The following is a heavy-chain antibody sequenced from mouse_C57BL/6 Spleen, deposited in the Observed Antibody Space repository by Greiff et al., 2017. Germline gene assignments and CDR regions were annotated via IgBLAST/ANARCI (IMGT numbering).Heavy chain of an antibody. J-gene: IGHJ4*01. CDR1: GYAFTNYL. D-gene: IGHD1-1*01. CDR2: INPGSGGT. Sequence: QVHVKQSGAELVRPGTSVKVSCKASGYAFTNYLIEWVKQRPGQGLEWIGVINPGSGGTNYNEKFKGKATLTADKSSSTAYMQLSSLTSEDSAVYFCARSYYGSSYGYAMDYWGQGTSVTVSS. CDR3: ARSYYGSSYGYAMDY. V-gene: IGHV1-54*01.